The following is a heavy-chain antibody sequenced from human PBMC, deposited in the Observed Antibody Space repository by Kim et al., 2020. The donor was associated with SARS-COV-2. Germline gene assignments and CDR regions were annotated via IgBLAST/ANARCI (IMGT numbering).Heavy chain of an antibody. V-gene: IGHV3-30-3*01. CDR2: ISYDGSTK. CDR1: GLTFSSYA. Sequence: GGSLRLSCAASGLTFSSYALHWVRQAPGKGLEWVAVISYDGSTKYYADSVKGRFTISRDYSKNTLYLQMNSLRAEDTAVYYCARGFHSGSGSYYSPVFYWGHGTLVTVSS. CDR3: ARGFHSGSGSYYSPVFY. D-gene: IGHD3-10*01. J-gene: IGHJ4*01.